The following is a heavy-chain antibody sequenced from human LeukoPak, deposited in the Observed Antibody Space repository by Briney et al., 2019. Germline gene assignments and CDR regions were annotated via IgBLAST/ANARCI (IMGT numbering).Heavy chain of an antibody. Sequence: PGGCLRLSCAASGFTFSTNYMSWVRDAPGKGLEWGSVIYSGGSTYYAAFVKGRFTTSRDNSKNTLYLQMNSLRAEDTAVYYCARTTVTTLFDYWGQGTLVTVSS. CDR2: IYSGGST. J-gene: IGHJ4*02. V-gene: IGHV3-66*01. CDR1: GFTFSTNY. CDR3: ARTTVTTLFDY. D-gene: IGHD4-17*01.